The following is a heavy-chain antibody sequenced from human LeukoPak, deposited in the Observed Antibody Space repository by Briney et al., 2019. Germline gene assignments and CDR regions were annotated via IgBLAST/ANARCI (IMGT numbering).Heavy chain of an antibody. CDR3: ARQWPEEYYYYYYMDV. CDR1: GDSISSITYY. D-gene: IGHD1-14*01. V-gene: IGHV4-39*01. CDR2: LYYSGST. Sequence: SETLSLTCTVSGDSISSITYYWGWIRQPPGKGLEWIGNLYYSGSTYYNPSLKSRVTISVDTSKNQFSLKLSSVTAADTAVYYCARQWPEEYYYYYYMDVWGKGTTVTVSS. J-gene: IGHJ6*03.